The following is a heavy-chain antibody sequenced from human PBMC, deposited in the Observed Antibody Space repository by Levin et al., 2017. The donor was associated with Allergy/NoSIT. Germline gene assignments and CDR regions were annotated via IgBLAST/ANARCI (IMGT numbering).Heavy chain of an antibody. J-gene: IGHJ3*02. V-gene: IGHV3-30-3*01. CDR1: GFTFSGYA. Sequence: HTGGSLRLSCVASGFTFSGYAMHWVRQAPGKGLEWVTVTSYDESNKYYADSVKGRFTISRDNSKNTLYVQMNSLRVEDTAVYYCARTGQDAFDIWGQGTMVTVST. CDR3: ARTGQDAFDI. CDR2: TSYDESNK.